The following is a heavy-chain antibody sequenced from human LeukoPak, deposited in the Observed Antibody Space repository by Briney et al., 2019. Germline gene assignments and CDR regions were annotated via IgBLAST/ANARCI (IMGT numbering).Heavy chain of an antibody. Sequence: ASVKVSCKASGYTFTGYYMHWVRQAPGQGLEWMGWINPNSGGTNYAQKLQGRVTMTRDTSISTAYMELSRLRSDDTAVYYCARSGYSGYESDYWGQGTLVTVSS. J-gene: IGHJ4*02. V-gene: IGHV1-2*02. D-gene: IGHD5-12*01. CDR3: ARSGYSGYESDY. CDR2: INPNSGGT. CDR1: GYTFTGYY.